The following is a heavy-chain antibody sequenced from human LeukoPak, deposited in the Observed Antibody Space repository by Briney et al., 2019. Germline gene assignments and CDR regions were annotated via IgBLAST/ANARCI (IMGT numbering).Heavy chain of an antibody. CDR1: EFIFRNYA. CDR2: IRHNGETT. D-gene: IGHD1-26*01. Sequence: GGSLRLSCVASEFIFRNYAMTWVRQAPGKGLEWVSTIRHNGETTYFEDSVKGRFIIPRDNTKNTLYLHMNSLRAEDTAVYFCAKDAGPSGEGATPADWGQGTLVTVSS. J-gene: IGHJ4*02. V-gene: IGHV3-23*01. CDR3: AKDAGPSGEGATPAD.